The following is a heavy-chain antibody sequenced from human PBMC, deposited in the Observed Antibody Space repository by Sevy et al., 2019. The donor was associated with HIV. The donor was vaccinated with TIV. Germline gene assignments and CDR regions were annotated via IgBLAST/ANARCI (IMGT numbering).Heavy chain of an antibody. D-gene: IGHD6-19*01. J-gene: IGHJ2*01. CDR2: ISSSSSTI. Sequence: GGSLRLSCAASGFTFSSYSMNWVRQAPGKGLEWVSYISSSSSTIYYADSVKGRFTISRDNAKNSLYLQMNSLRDEDTAVYYGARDSGYSSGWYDWYFDLWGRGTLVTVSS. CDR1: GFTFSSYS. V-gene: IGHV3-48*02. CDR3: ARDSGYSSGWYDWYFDL.